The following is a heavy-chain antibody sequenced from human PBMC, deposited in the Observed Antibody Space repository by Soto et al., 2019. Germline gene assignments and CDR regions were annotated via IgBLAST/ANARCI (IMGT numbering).Heavy chain of an antibody. CDR2: IIPFFGTA. Sequence: ASVTFSCKTSGCTFSTFGMRWVRQAPAQGLEWMGGIIPFFGTAEYSQKFEDRITITADESTNTVYMDLRSLTSEDTAIYYCARTAPMDAGDKYYYDFWGQGALVTVSS. CDR3: ARTAPMDAGDKYYYDF. J-gene: IGHJ4*02. D-gene: IGHD3-16*01. CDR1: GCTFSTFG. V-gene: IGHV1-69*13.